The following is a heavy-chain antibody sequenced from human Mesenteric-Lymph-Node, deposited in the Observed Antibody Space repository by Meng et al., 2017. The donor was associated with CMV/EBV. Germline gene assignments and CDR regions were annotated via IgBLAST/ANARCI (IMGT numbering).Heavy chain of an antibody. J-gene: IGHJ4*02. D-gene: IGHD3-3*01. CDR3: ARVGRAQTSMYYDFNFDY. CDR1: GGSISSSSYY. CDR2: IYYSGST. Sequence: SETLSLTCTVSGGSISSSSYYWGWIRQPPGKGLEWIGSIYYSGSTYYNPSLKSRVTISVDTSKNQFSLKLSSVTAADTAVYYCARVGRAQTSMYYDFNFDYWGQGTLVTVSS. V-gene: IGHV4-39*07.